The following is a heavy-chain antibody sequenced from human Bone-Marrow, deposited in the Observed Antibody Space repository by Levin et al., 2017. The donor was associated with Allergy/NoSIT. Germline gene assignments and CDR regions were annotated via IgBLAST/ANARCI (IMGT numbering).Heavy chain of an antibody. CDR1: GSSFTSYW. CDR2: IYPGDSDT. V-gene: IGHV5-51*01. Sequence: GGSLRLSCKGSGSSFTSYWIGWVRQMPGKGLEWMGIIYPGDSDTRYSPSFQGQVTISADKSISTAYLQWSSLKASDTAMYYCARQGGIAVAGLDAFDIWGQGTMVTVSS. D-gene: IGHD6-19*01. CDR3: ARQGGIAVAGLDAFDI. J-gene: IGHJ3*02.